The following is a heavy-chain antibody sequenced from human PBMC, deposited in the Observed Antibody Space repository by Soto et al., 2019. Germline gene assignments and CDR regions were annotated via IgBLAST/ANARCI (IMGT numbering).Heavy chain of an antibody. CDR3: ATDSGSYSGYSYYAMDV. CDR2: ISGSGSII. CDR1: GLTFSGYE. V-gene: IGHV3-48*03. J-gene: IGHJ6*02. Sequence: EVQLAESGGGLVQPGGSLRLSCTASGLTFSGYEMNWFRQVPGKGLEWVSPISGSGSIISSPDSARGRFIITRDNAENSLYLQMNSLRAEDTAVYYCATDSGSYSGYSYYAMDVWGQGTTVTVSS. D-gene: IGHD1-26*01.